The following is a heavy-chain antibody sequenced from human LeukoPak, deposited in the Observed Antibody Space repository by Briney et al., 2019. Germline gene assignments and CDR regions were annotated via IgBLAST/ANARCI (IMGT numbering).Heavy chain of an antibody. J-gene: IGHJ6*03. CDR1: GGSISSYY. CDR3: ARDVGYYYYMDV. CDR2: IYYSGST. Sequence: SETLSLTCTVSGGSISSYYWSWIRQPPGKGLEWIGSIYYSGSTYYNPSLKSRVTISVDTSKNQFSLKLSSVTAADTAVYYCARDVGYYYYMDVWGKGTTVTVSS. D-gene: IGHD1-26*01. V-gene: IGHV4-59*12.